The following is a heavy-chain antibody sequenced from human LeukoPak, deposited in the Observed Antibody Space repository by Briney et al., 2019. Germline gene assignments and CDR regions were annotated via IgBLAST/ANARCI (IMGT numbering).Heavy chain of an antibody. V-gene: IGHV3-30*02. Sequence: GGSLRLSCAASGFTFSCYGMHWVRQAPGKGLEWVAFIRYDGSNKYYADSVKGRFTISRDNSKNTLYLQMNSLRAEDTAVYYCAKVVAAAGRGYFDYWGQGTLVTVSS. J-gene: IGHJ4*02. D-gene: IGHD6-13*01. CDR2: IRYDGSNK. CDR3: AKVVAAAGRGYFDY. CDR1: GFTFSCYG.